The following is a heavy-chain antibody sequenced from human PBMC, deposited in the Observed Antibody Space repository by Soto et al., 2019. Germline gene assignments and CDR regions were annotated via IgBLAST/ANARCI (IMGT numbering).Heavy chain of an antibody. Sequence: QVHLVQSGAEVKKPGASVKVSCKGSGYGFTTYGITWVRQAPGQGLEWMAWSSAHNGNTNYAQKLQARVTVTRDTSTSTAYMELRSLRSGATAVYSCARGRYGDYWGQGALVTVSS. CDR2: SSAHNGNT. CDR3: ARGRYGDY. CDR1: GYGFTTYG. D-gene: IGHD1-1*01. V-gene: IGHV1-18*01. J-gene: IGHJ4*02.